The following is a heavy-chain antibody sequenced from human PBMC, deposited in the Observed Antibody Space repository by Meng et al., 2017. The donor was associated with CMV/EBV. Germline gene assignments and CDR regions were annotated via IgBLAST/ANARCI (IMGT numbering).Heavy chain of an antibody. CDR2: IIPIFGTA. Sequence: SVKVSCKASGGTFSSYAISWVRQAPGQGLEWMGGIIPIFGTANYAQKFQGRVTITTDESTSTAYMELSSLRSEDTAVYYCATDPDIVVVPAAIGYYYYYGMDVRGQGTTVTVSS. J-gene: IGHJ6*02. CDR3: ATDPDIVVVPAAIGYYYYYGMDV. V-gene: IGHV1-69*05. D-gene: IGHD2-2*01. CDR1: GGTFSSYA.